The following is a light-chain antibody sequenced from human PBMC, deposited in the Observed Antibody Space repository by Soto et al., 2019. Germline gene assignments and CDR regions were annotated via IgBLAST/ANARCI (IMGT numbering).Light chain of an antibody. J-gene: IGKJ4*01. CDR1: QSVSSN. CDR3: QQYNNWPPLT. V-gene: IGKV3-15*01. Sequence: ELVMKQSRATLSLSPGKRATLSCRASQSVSSNLAWYQQKPGQAPRLLIYGASTRATGIPARFSGSGSGTEFTLTISSLQSEDFAVYYCQQYNNWPPLTFGGGTKVDIK. CDR2: GAS.